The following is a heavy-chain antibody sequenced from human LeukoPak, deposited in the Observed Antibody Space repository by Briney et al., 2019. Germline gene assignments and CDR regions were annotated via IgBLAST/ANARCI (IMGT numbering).Heavy chain of an antibody. J-gene: IGHJ4*02. CDR3: AHSRDYDFWSGYYVTPFDY. D-gene: IGHD3-3*01. CDR1: GFSLSTSGVG. V-gene: IGHV2-5*02. CDR2: IYWDDDK. Sequence: SGPTLVKPTQTLTLTCTFSGFSLSTSGVGVGWIRQPPGKALEWLALIYWDDDKRYSPSLKSRLTITKDTSKNQVVLTMTNMDPVDTATYYCAHSRDYDFWSGYYVTPFDYWGQGTLVTVSS.